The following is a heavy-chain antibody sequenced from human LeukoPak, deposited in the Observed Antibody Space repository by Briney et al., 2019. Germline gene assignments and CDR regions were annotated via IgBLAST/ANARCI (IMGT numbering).Heavy chain of an antibody. CDR2: IRPDGSHI. Sequence: GGSLRLSCAASGFSFSTFVMHWVRQAPGKGLEWVAVIRPDGSHISYVDPVKGRFTISRDNFKNTLYLQMNSLRPEDTALYYCARDPDHRVVVPKLDYWGQGTLVTVSS. CDR3: ARDPDHRVVVPKLDY. J-gene: IGHJ4*02. V-gene: IGHV3-30*02. CDR1: GFSFSTFV. D-gene: IGHD3-10*01.